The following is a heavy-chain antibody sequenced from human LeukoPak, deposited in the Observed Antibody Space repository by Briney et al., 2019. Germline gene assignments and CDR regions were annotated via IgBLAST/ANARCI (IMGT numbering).Heavy chain of an antibody. CDR1: GYTFTSYY. CDR2: INPSGGST. D-gene: IGHD6-13*01. CDR3: ARDRDHYSSSWSARRRDDAFDI. V-gene: IGHV1-46*01. Sequence: RASVKVSCKASGYTFTSYYMHWVRQAPGQGLEWMGIINPSGGSTSYAQKFQGRVTMTRDTSTSTVYMELSSLRSEDTAVYYCARDRDHYSSSWSARRRDDAFDIWGQGTMVTVSS. J-gene: IGHJ3*02.